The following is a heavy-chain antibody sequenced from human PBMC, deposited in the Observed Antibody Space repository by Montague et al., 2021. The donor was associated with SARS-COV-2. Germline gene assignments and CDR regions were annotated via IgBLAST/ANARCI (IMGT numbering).Heavy chain of an antibody. CDR3: ARDQPHYDILTGYYKDYYYMDV. V-gene: IGHV3-11*06. CDR2: ISSSSYT. Sequence: SLRLSFSASGFTFSDYYMSWIRQAPGKGLEWVSYISSSSYTNYADSVKGRFTISRDNAKNSLYLQMNSLRAEDTAVYYCARDQPHYDILTGYYKDYYYMDVWGQGTTVTVSS. D-gene: IGHD3-9*01. CDR1: GFTFSDYY. J-gene: IGHJ6*02.